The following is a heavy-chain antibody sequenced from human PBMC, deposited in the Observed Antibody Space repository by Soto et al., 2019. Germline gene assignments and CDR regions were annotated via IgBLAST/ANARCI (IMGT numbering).Heavy chain of an antibody. J-gene: IGHJ6*02. V-gene: IGHV1-2*04. Sequence: QVQLVQSGAEVKKPGASVRVSCKASGYTFTDYYMHWVRQAPGQGLEWMGWINPNSGGTNYAQKFQGWVTMTRDTSISTAYMELNRLRSDDPAVYYCARDETTPYTSGSYYYYGMDVWGQGTTVTVSS. D-gene: IGHD3-10*01. CDR1: GYTFTDYY. CDR2: INPNSGGT. CDR3: ARDETTPYTSGSYYYYGMDV.